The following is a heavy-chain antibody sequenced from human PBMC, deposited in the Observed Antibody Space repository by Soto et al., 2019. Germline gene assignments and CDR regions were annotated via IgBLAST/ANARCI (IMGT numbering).Heavy chain of an antibody. CDR3: ARRLYYDSSGFEGGGMDV. CDR1: GGSISSGSYY. V-gene: IGHV4-39*01. Sequence: SETLSLTCTVSGGSISSGSYYWSWIRQHPGKGLEWIGYIYYSGSTYYNPSLKSRVTISVDTSKNQFSLKLSSVTAADTAVYYCARRLYYDSSGFEGGGMDVWGQGTTVTVSS. J-gene: IGHJ6*02. CDR2: IYYSGST. D-gene: IGHD3-22*01.